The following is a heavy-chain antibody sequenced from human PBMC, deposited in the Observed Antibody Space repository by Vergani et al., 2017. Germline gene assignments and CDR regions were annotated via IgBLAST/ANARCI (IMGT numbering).Heavy chain of an antibody. J-gene: IGHJ6*02. D-gene: IGHD2-2*01. V-gene: IGHV4-61*02. CDR3: ARARGRYCSSTSCYYYYYGMDV. CDR2: IYTSGST. CDR1: GGSISSGSYY. Sequence: QVQLQESGPGRGKPSQTRSLTGTDSGGSISSGSYYWSWIRQPAGKGLEWIGRIYTSGSTNDNPSLKSRVTISVDTSKNQFSLKLSSVTAADTAVYYCARARGRYCSSTSCYYYYYGMDVWGQGTTVTVSS.